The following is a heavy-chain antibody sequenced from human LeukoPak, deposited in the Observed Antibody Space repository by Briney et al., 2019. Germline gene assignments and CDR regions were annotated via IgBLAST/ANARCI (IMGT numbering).Heavy chain of an antibody. V-gene: IGHV4-39*01. D-gene: IGHD6-19*01. CDR2: IYYSGST. Sequence: SETLSLTCTVSGGSISSSSYYWGWIRQPPGKGLERIGSIYYSGSTYYNPSLKSRVTISVDTSKNQFSLKLSSVTAADTAVYYCARNRIAVAAHDYWGQGTLVTVSS. CDR1: GGSISSSSYY. J-gene: IGHJ4*02. CDR3: ARNRIAVAAHDY.